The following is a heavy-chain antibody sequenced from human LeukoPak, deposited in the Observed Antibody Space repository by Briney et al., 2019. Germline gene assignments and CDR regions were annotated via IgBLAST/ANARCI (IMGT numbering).Heavy chain of an antibody. Sequence: GGSLRLSCAASGFTFSSYAIHWVRQAPGKGLEWVAVISYDGSNKYYADSVKGRFTISRDNSKNTLYLQMNSPRAEDTAVYYCARDNYDYVWGSYPAAYWGQGTLVTVSS. V-gene: IGHV3-30-3*01. D-gene: IGHD3-16*01. CDR1: GFTFSSYA. J-gene: IGHJ4*02. CDR3: ARDNYDYVWGSYPAAY. CDR2: ISYDGSNK.